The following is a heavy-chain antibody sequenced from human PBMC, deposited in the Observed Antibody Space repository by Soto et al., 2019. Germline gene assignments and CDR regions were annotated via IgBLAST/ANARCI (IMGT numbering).Heavy chain of an antibody. V-gene: IGHV3-33*08. CDR3: ARCQGAAGPDTNNYYYSGMDV. Sequence: QSGGSLRLSCAASGFTFSSYGMHWVRQAPGKGLEWVAVIWYDGSKKYYADSVKGRFSISRDNSKNTLYLQMNSLRAEDTAVYYCARCQGAAGPDTNNYYYSGMDVWGKGTTVTLPS. D-gene: IGHD6-13*01. CDR1: GFTFSSYG. J-gene: IGHJ6*04. CDR2: IWYDGSKK.